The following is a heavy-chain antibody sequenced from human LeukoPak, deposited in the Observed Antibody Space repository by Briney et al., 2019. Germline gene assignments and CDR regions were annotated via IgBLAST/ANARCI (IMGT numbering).Heavy chain of an antibody. CDR1: GGTFSSYA. V-gene: IGHV1-69*05. Sequence: SVTVSCKASGGTFSSYAISWVRQAPGQGVEWMGGIITIFGTANYAQKFQGRVTITTDESTSTAYMELSSLRSEDTAVYYCARSTRFLEWLLPKNYYYYMDVWGKGTTVTVSS. D-gene: IGHD3-3*01. CDR3: ARSTRFLEWLLPKNYYYYMDV. CDR2: IITIFGTA. J-gene: IGHJ6*03.